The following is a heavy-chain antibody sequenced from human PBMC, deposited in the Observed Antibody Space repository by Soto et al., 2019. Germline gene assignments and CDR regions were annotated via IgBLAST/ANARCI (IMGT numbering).Heavy chain of an antibody. CDR2: IIPIFGTA. V-gene: IGHV1-69*13. CDR3: ARDLGPSYSSGWYDY. Sequence: ASVKVSCKASGGTFSSYAISWVRQAPGQGLEWMGGIIPIFGTANYAQKFQDRVTITADESTSTAYMELSSLRSEDTAVYYCARDLGPSYSSGWYDYWGQGTLVTVSS. CDR1: GGTFSSYA. D-gene: IGHD6-19*01. J-gene: IGHJ4*02.